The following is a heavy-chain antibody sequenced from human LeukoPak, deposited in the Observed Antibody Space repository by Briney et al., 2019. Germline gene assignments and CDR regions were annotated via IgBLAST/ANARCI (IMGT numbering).Heavy chain of an antibody. CDR3: ARARGVSTGYRPIDY. V-gene: IGHV3-33*01. CDR1: GFTFSSYG. D-gene: IGHD3-22*01. Sequence: GGSLRLSCAASGFTFSSYGMHWVRQAPGKGLEWVAVIWYDGSNKYYADSVKGRFTISRDNSKNTLYLQMNSLRAEDTAVYYCARARGVSTGYRPIDYWGQGTLVTVSS. J-gene: IGHJ4*02. CDR2: IWYDGSNK.